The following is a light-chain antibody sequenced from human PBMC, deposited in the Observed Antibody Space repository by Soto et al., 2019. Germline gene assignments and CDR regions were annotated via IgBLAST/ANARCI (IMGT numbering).Light chain of an antibody. CDR1: SSDVGGYNY. Sequence: QSVLTQPPSASGSPGQSVTISCTGTSSDVGGYNYVSWYQQHPGKAPKLMIYEVSKRPSVVPDRFSGSKSDNTASLTVSGLQAEDEADYYCSSYAGSNNLVVFGGGTKLTVL. J-gene: IGLJ2*01. CDR3: SSYAGSNNLVV. CDR2: EVS. V-gene: IGLV2-8*01.